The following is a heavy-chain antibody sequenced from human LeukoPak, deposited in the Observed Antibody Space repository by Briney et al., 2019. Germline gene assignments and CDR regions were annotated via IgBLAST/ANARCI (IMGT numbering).Heavy chain of an antibody. CDR2: INPNSGGT. V-gene: IGHV1-2*02. J-gene: IGHJ3*02. Sequence: ASVKVSCKASGYTFTGYYMHWVRQAPGQGLEWMGWINPNSGGTNYAQKFQGRVTMTRDTSISTAYMELSRLRSDDTAVYYCARGSGYYGSGSYPDDAFDIWGQGTMVTVSS. D-gene: IGHD3-10*01. CDR3: ARGSGYYGSGSYPDDAFDI. CDR1: GYTFTGYY.